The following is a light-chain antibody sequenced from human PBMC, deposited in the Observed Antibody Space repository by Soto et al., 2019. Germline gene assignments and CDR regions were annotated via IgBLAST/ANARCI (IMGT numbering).Light chain of an antibody. Sequence: EIVLTQSPGTLSLSPGERATLSCRASQSVSSSYLAWYQQKPGQATRLLIYGASSRATGTPDRFSGSGSGTVFTLTISRLEPEDFAVYYCQQYGSSRTFGQGTKVEIK. CDR2: GAS. V-gene: IGKV3-20*01. J-gene: IGKJ1*01. CDR1: QSVSSSY. CDR3: QQYGSSRT.